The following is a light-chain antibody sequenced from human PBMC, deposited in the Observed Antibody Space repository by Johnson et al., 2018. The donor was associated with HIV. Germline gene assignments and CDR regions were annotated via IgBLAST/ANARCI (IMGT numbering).Light chain of an antibody. Sequence: QSVLTQPPSVSAAPGQKVTISCSGSRSNIGNNYVSWYQQFPGTAPKLLISNNDKRPSGIPDRFSCSRSGTSATLGITRLQTGDEADYYCGTWDSSLSAYVVGTGTKVTV. J-gene: IGLJ1*01. CDR3: GTWDSSLSAYV. CDR1: RSNIGNNY. CDR2: NND. V-gene: IGLV1-51*01.